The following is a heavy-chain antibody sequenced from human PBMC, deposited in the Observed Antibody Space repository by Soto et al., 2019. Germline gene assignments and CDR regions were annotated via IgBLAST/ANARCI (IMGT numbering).Heavy chain of an antibody. CDR3: ARQIGADQLLAFYYYYYGMDV. Sequence: ESLKISFKGSGYSFTSYWIGWVRQIPGKGLEWMGIIYPCDSDTRYSPPFQGQVTISADKSISTAYLQWSSLKASDTAMYYCARQIGADQLLAFYYYYYGMDVWGQGTTVTVSS. CDR2: IYPCDSDT. V-gene: IGHV5-51*01. D-gene: IGHD2-2*01. CDR1: GYSFTSYW. J-gene: IGHJ6*02.